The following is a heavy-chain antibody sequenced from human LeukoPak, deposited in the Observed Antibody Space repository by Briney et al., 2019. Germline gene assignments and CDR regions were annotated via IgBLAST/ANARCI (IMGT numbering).Heavy chain of an antibody. Sequence: SGGSLRLSCAASGFTFSSYGMSWVRQAPGKGLEWVSAISGSGGSTYYADSVKGRFTISRDNAKNSLYLQMNSLRAEDTAVYYCAREVRYCSGGSCYHFDYWGQGTLVTVSS. CDR2: ISGSGGST. D-gene: IGHD2-15*01. V-gene: IGHV3-23*01. CDR3: AREVRYCSGGSCYHFDY. J-gene: IGHJ4*02. CDR1: GFTFSSYG.